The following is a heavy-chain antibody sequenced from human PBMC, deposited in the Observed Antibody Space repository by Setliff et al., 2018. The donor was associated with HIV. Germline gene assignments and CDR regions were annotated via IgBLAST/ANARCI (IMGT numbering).Heavy chain of an antibody. D-gene: IGHD5-12*01. CDR3: ARDGVATTEGY. CDR2: IKQDGSEK. Sequence: GGSLRLSCAASGFTFDRFWMHWVRQAPGKGLEWVANIKQDGSEKYYVDSVKGRFTISRDNAKNSLYLQMNSLRAEDTAVYYCARDGVATTEGYWGQGTLVTVSS. V-gene: IGHV3-7*01. CDR1: GFTFDRFW. J-gene: IGHJ4*02.